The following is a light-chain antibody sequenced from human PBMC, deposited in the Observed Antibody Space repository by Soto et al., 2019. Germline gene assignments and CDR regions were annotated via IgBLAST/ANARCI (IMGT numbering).Light chain of an antibody. CDR3: SSFTSSDTDV. CDR1: NSDIGGYNF. V-gene: IGLV2-14*01. J-gene: IGLJ1*01. CDR2: EVS. Sequence: QSALTQPASVSGSPGQSITISCTGTNSDIGGYNFVSWYQHHPGKAPKLMIFEVSNWPSGVSNRFSGSKSGNTASLTISGLQTEDEADYYCSSFTSSDTDVFGTGTKLTVL.